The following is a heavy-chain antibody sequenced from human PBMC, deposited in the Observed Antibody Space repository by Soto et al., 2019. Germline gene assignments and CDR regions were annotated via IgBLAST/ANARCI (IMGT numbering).Heavy chain of an antibody. CDR1: GYTFTGYY. CDR3: ARGGRAATPLAYYYYMDV. V-gene: IGHV1-2*04. J-gene: IGHJ6*03. Sequence: GASVKVSCKASGYTFTGYYMHWVRQAPGQGLEWMGWINPNSGGTNYAQKFQGWVTMTRDTSISTAYMELSRLRSDDTAAYYCARGGRAATPLAYYYYMDVWGKGTTVTVSS. CDR2: INPNSGGT. D-gene: IGHD2-15*01.